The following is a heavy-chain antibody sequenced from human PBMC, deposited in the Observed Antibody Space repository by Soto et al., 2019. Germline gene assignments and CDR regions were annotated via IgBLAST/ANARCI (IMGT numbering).Heavy chain of an antibody. CDR1: GYTFTSYG. D-gene: IGHD6-19*01. Sequence: QVQLVQSGAEVKKPGASVKVSCKASGYTFTSYGISWVRQAPGQGLEWMGWISAYNGNTNYPQNLQGRVTMTTDRSTSTAYMVHRSLRSDNTAVYFCAREAVAAIECVHYYDGMDVWGQRNTVTVSS. V-gene: IGHV1-18*01. CDR3: AREAVAAIECVHYYDGMDV. J-gene: IGHJ6*02. CDR2: ISAYNGNT.